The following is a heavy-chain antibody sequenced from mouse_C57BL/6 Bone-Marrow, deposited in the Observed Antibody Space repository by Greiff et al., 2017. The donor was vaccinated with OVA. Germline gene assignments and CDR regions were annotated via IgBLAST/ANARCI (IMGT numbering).Heavy chain of an antibody. CDR1: GFSFTSYA. D-gene: IGHD1-1*01. CDR3: ARKDYGSSYEYFDV. Sequence: VQLKESGPGLVAPSQSLSITCTVSGFSFTSYAISWVRQPPGKGLEWLGVIWTGGGTNYNSALKSRLSISKDNSKSQVFLKMNSMQTDDTARYYCARKDYGSSYEYFDVWGTGTTVTVSS. V-gene: IGHV2-9-1*01. J-gene: IGHJ1*03. CDR2: IWTGGGT.